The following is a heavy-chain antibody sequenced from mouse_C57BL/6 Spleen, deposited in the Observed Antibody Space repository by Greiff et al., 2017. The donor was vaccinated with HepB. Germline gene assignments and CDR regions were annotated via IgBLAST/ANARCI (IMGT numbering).Heavy chain of an antibody. Sequence: EVQLVESGGGLVKPGGSLKLSCAASGFTFSSYTMSWVRQTPEKRLEWVATISGGGGNTYYPDSVKGRFTISRDNAKNNLYLQMSSLRSEDTALYYCARHKTTVVAYRDAMDYWGQGTSVTVSS. CDR3: ARHKTTVVAYRDAMDY. J-gene: IGHJ4*01. V-gene: IGHV5-9*01. D-gene: IGHD1-1*01. CDR2: ISGGGGNT. CDR1: GFTFSSYT.